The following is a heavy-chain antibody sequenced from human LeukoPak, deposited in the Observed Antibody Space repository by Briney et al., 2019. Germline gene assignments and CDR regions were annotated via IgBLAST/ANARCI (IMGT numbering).Heavy chain of an antibody. J-gene: IGHJ4*02. CDR2: INSDGYST. D-gene: IGHD6-13*01. V-gene: IGHV3-74*01. Sequence: PGGSLRLSCAASGFTFSSYWMHWVRHDPGKGLVWVSRINSDGYSTNYADSVKGRFTISRDNGKNTLYLQMNSLRVEDTAVYYCARAGSGWYNSFDFWGQGTLVTVSS. CDR1: GFTFSSYW. CDR3: ARAGSGWYNSFDF.